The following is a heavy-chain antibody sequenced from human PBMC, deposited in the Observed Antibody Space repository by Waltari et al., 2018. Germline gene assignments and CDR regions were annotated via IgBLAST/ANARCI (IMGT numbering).Heavy chain of an antibody. Sequence: QVQLVQSGAEVKKPGASVKVSCKASGYTFTGYYMHWVRQAPGQGLEWMGRINPNSGGTNYAQKFQGRVTMTRDTSISTAYMELSRLRSDDTAVYYCARVHRGWDEGCTGGVCSSRAIDYWGQGTLVTVSS. D-gene: IGHD2-8*02. V-gene: IGHV1-2*06. J-gene: IGHJ4*02. CDR1: GYTFTGYY. CDR3: ARVHRGWDEGCTGGVCSSRAIDY. CDR2: INPNSGGT.